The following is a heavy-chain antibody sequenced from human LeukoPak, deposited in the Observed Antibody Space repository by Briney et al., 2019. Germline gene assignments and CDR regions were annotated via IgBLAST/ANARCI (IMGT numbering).Heavy chain of an antibody. CDR2: IKTRAQSGTT. J-gene: IGHJ4*02. CDR3: GTSGRKYSDSDH. D-gene: IGHD1-1*01. V-gene: IGHV3-15*01. CDR1: GFTFTNAW. Sequence: GGSLRLSCAASGFTFTNAWVSWVRQAPGQGLEWVGLIKTRAQSGTTEYAASVKGTFSISRDDSANTVLLQINSLQSEDRGMYYCGTSGRKYSDSDHWGQGTLVTVSS.